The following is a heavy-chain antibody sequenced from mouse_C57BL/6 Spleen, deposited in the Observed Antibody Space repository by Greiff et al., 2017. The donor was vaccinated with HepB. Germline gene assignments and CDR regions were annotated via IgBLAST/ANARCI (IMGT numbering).Heavy chain of an antibody. D-gene: IGHD1-1*01. V-gene: IGHV1-62-2*01. J-gene: IGHJ2*01. CDR2: FYPGSGSI. CDR1: GYTFTEYT. CDR3: ARHEAHYYGSSPYYFDY. Sequence: QVQLKESGAELVKPGASVKLSCKASGYTFTEYTIHWVKQRSGQGLEWIGWFYPGSGSIKYNEKFKDKATLTADKSSSTVYMELSRLTSEDSAVYFWARHEAHYYGSSPYYFDYWGQGTTLTVSS.